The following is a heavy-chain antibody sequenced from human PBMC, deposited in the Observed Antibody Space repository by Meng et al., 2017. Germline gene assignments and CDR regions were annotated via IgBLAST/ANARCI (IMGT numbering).Heavy chain of an antibody. D-gene: IGHD6-19*01. CDR1: GGAFNGYY. V-gene: IGHV4-34*01. CDR2: INHSGST. CDR3: ARGFYSSGWNTFDY. J-gene: IGHJ4*02. Sequence: QVQLKQWGVWLLRPSETLSLTCGFYGGAFNGYYWTWIRQPPGKGLEWVGDINHSGSTNYYPSLKSRVTISLDTSKNQFSLKLRSVTAADTAVYFCARGFYSSGWNTFDYWGQGTLVTVSS.